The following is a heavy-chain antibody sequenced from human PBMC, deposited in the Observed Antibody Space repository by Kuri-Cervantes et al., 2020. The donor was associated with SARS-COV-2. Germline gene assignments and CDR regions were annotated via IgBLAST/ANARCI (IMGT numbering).Heavy chain of an antibody. CDR3: AREGGYYDISTGYYSNLYFDL. Sequence: GSLRLSCTVSGGSISSYDWSWIRQPPGKGLEWIGYIYYSGSTNYNPSLKSRVTTSVDTSKNQFSLKLSSVTAADTAVYYCAREGGYYDISTGYYSNLYFDLWGRGTLVTVSS. CDR1: GGSISSYD. CDR2: IYYSGST. V-gene: IGHV4-59*01. D-gene: IGHD3-9*01. J-gene: IGHJ2*01.